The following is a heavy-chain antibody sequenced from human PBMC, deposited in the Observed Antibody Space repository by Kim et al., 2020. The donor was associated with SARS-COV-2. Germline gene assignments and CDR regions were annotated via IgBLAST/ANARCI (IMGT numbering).Heavy chain of an antibody. Sequence: GGSLRLSCAASGFTFSSYAMRWVRQAPGKGLEWVSGISASGATTHYADSVKGRFTISRDNSINTLYLQMNSLRAEDMAVYYCAKGLPYYFEYWGQGTLVTVSS. CDR1: GFTFSSYA. D-gene: IGHD3-16*01. J-gene: IGHJ4*02. CDR3: AKGLPYYFEY. V-gene: IGHV3-23*01. CDR2: ISASGATT.